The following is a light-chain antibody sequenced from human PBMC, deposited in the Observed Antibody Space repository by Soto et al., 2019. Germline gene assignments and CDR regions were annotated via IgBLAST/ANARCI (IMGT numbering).Light chain of an antibody. V-gene: IGKV1-9*01. CDR3: HQLCTSPLT. CDR1: QSVSRS. J-gene: IGKJ4*01. CDR2: AAS. Sequence: EIRIRQSPATLSVSPGERATLSCRARQSVSRSVGWYQQKPGTAPKLLISAASTLNSGVPSRFSGSGSGTVFTLTISSLEPEDFATYYCHQLCTSPLTFGGGTKVDIK.